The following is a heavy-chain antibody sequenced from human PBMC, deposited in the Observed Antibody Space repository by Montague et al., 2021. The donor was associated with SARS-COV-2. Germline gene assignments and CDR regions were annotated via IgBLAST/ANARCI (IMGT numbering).Heavy chain of an antibody. CDR2: IHYTGGA. CDR3: ARHLAVGTSGFDI. Sequence: SETLSLTCTVSGGSINNYYWSWIRQPPEKGPEWIAFIHYTGGANYNPSLKSRATISVDPYKNQCSLKLTSVTAADAALYYCARHLAVGTSGFDIWGQGTMVTVSS. CDR1: GGSINNYY. V-gene: IGHV4-59*08. D-gene: IGHD6-19*01. J-gene: IGHJ3*02.